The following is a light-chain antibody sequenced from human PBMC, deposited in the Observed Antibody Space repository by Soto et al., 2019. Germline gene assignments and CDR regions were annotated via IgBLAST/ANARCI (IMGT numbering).Light chain of an antibody. Sequence: QSVLTQPPSVSAAPGQKVTISCSGSSSNIGGNSVSWYQQLPGTAPKLLIYDDNKRPSGAPDRFSGSTSGNTASLTISGLQAEDETDYFCSLYSSNGSLIFGPGTKVTVL. J-gene: IGLJ1*01. CDR3: SLYSSNGSLI. V-gene: IGLV1-51*01. CDR1: SSNIGGNS. CDR2: DDN.